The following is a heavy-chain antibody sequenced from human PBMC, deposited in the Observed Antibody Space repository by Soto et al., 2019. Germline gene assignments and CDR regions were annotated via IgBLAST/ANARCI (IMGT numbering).Heavy chain of an antibody. D-gene: IGHD2-15*01. CDR3: ARGEYXSGGSCYSFLVAPLFT. V-gene: IGHV3-74*01. CDR1: GFTFSSYX. J-gene: IGHJ5*02. CDR2: INSDGSSP. Sequence: GGSLRLSCAASGFTFSSYXMHWVXQAPGKGLVWVSRINSDGSSPSYADSVKGRFTISRDNAKNTLYLQMNSLRAEDTAVYYCARGEYXSGGSCYSFLVAPLFTWGQGTLVTVSS.